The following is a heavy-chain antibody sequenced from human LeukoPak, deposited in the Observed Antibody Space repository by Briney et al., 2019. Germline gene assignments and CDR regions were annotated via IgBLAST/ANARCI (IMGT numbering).Heavy chain of an antibody. Sequence: GGSLRLSCAASGFTFSSYAMSWVRQAPGKGLEWVSAISGSGGSTYYADSVKGRLTISRDNSKNTLYLQMNSLRAEDTAVFYCAKDADRFPAYFDYWGQGTLVTVSS. CDR2: ISGSGGST. D-gene: IGHD2-21*01. J-gene: IGHJ4*02. CDR3: AKDADRFPAYFDY. CDR1: GFTFSSYA. V-gene: IGHV3-23*01.